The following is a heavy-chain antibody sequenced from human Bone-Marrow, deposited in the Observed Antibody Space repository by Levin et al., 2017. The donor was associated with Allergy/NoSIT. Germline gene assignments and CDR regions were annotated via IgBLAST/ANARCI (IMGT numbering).Heavy chain of an antibody. Sequence: AGGSLRLSCAASGFTFTGFSMHWVRQAPGKGLEWVSSISPGGGTTFYADSVKGRFTISRDNFKSTLHLQMNRLRAEDTAVYYCAKDGGVTGTMDAFDIWGQGTVVTVSS. CDR2: ISPGGGTT. J-gene: IGHJ3*02. D-gene: IGHD6-19*01. CDR3: AKDGGVTGTMDAFDI. CDR1: GFTFTGFS. V-gene: IGHV3-23*01.